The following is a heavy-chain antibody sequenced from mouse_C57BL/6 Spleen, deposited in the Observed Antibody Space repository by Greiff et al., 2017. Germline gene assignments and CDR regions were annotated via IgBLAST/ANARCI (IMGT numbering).Heavy chain of an antibody. D-gene: IGHD2-5*01. CDR1: GFTFTDYY. CDR2: IRNKANGYTT. CDR3: ARLYSKNASYFEM. Sequence: EVQLVESGGGLVQPGGSLSLSCAASGFTFTDYYMSWVRQPPGKALEWLGFIRNKANGYTTEYSASVKGRFTISRDNSQSILYLQMNALRAEDRATYYCARLYSKNASYFEMWGTGTTRTVSS. V-gene: IGHV7-3*01. J-gene: IGHJ1*03.